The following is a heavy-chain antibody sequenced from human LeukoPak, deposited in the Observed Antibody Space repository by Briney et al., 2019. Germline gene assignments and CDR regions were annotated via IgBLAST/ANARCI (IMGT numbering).Heavy chain of an antibody. CDR2: IIPIFGTA. CDR1: GGTFSGYA. Sequence: GASVKVSCKASGGTFSGYAISWVRQAPGQGLEWMGGIIPIFGTANYAQKFQGRVTITADESTSTAYMELSSLRSEDTAVYYCARARIAARLEYYYYYGMDVWGQGTTVTVSS. D-gene: IGHD6-6*01. CDR3: ARARIAARLEYYYYYGMDV. V-gene: IGHV1-69*13. J-gene: IGHJ6*02.